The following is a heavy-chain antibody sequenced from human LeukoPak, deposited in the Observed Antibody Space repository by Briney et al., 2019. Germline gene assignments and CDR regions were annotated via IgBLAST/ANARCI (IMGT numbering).Heavy chain of an antibody. Sequence: GVSLTLSCAASTFTFSSYWMHWVRQAPGKGLVWVSRIDSDVNITRDAGSGKGRFSISRDNAKNTLYLQMNSLRAEDTAVYYCARISYDSSGYYDYWGQGTLVTVSS. CDR2: IDSDVNIT. J-gene: IGHJ4*02. CDR1: TFTFSSYW. V-gene: IGHV3-74*01. CDR3: ARISYDSSGYYDY. D-gene: IGHD3-22*01.